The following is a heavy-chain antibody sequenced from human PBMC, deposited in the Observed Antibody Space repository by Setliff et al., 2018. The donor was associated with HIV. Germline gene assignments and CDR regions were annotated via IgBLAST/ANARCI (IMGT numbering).Heavy chain of an antibody. Sequence: PGGSLRLSCAASGFTFSSYSMNWVRQAPGKGLEWVSSISSSSSYIYYADSVKGRFTISRDNAKISLYLQMNSLRAEDTAVYYCARGYSSSWYPGFIDYWGQGTPVTVSS. J-gene: IGHJ4*02. CDR3: ARGYSSSWYPGFIDY. V-gene: IGHV3-21*01. CDR1: GFTFSSYS. CDR2: ISSSSSYI. D-gene: IGHD6-13*01.